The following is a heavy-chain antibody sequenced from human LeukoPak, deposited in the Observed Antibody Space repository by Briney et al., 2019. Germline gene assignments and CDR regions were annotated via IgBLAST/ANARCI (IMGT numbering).Heavy chain of an antibody. D-gene: IGHD2-21*01. V-gene: IGHV3-23*01. CDR1: GFTFSSYA. CDR3: TKAGLRGDDSHAKLSDY. J-gene: IGHJ4*02. Sequence: HTGSSLRLSCAASGFTFSSYAMSWVRQAPGKGLEWVSTISDSGYYTYYADSVKGRFTISRDNSKNTLHLQMNSLRGEDTAVYYCTKAGLRGDDSHAKLSDYWGQGTLVTVSS. CDR2: ISDSGYYT.